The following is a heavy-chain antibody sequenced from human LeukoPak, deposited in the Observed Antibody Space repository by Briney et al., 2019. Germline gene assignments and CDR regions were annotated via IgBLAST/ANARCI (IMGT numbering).Heavy chain of an antibody. Sequence: SETLSLTCTISSGSISSSSYYWGWIRQPPGKGLEWIADIYYSGSTYYNPSLKSRVSISIDTSNDHFSLRLSSVTAADTALYYCARRRYYDSTGYLDWGQGTLVTVSS. J-gene: IGHJ1*01. V-gene: IGHV4-39*02. D-gene: IGHD3-22*01. CDR1: SGSISSSSYY. CDR2: IYYSGST. CDR3: ARRRYYDSTGYLD.